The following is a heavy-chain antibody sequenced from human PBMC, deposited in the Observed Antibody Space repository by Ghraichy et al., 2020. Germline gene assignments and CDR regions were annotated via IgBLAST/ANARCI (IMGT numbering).Heavy chain of an antibody. D-gene: IGHD5/OR15-5a*01. CDR1: GFTFSDSY. J-gene: IGHJ4*02. CDR3: ARAVRGSTDFDF. CDR2: ISGSSSYT. Sequence: GGSLRLSCAASGFTFSDSYMTWIRQAPGKGLEWVSYISGSSSYTNYADSVKGRFTISRDNAKNSLYLQMSSLRAEDTAIYYCARAVRGSTDFDFWGQGTLVTVSS. V-gene: IGHV3-11*05.